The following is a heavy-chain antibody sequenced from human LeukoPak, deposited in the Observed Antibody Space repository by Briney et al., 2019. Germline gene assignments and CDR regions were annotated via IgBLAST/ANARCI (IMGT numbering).Heavy chain of an antibody. CDR2: IYYSGST. Sequence: SETLSLTCTVSGGSISSGGYYWSWIRQHPGKGLEWIGYIYYSGSTYYNPSLKSRVTISVDTSKNQFSLKLSSVTAADTAVYYCARDGGNGGPRGYGGRGTLVTVSS. D-gene: IGHD2-8*01. V-gene: IGHV4-31*03. CDR3: ARDGGNGGPRGY. J-gene: IGHJ4*02. CDR1: GGSISSGGYY.